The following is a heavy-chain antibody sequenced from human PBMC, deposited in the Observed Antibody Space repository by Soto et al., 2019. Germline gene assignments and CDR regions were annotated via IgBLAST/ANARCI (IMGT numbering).Heavy chain of an antibody. CDR3: AKRGPGSYYDY. CDR2: ISGSGGST. Sequence: EVQLLESGGGLVQPGGSLRLSCAASGFTFSSYAMSWVRQAPGKGLARVSVISGSGGSTYYADSVKGRFTICRENSKNTLYLQMNSLRAEAPAVYYCAKRGPGSYYDYWGQGTLVTVSS. CDR1: GFTFSSYA. V-gene: IGHV3-23*01. D-gene: IGHD3-10*01. J-gene: IGHJ4*02.